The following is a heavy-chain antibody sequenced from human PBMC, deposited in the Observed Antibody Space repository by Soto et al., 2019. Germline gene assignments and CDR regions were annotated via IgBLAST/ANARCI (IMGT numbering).Heavy chain of an antibody. Sequence: PGGSLRLSCAASGFTFSDYYMSWIRQAPGKGLEWVSYISSSGSTIYYADSVKGRFTISRDNAKNSLYLQMNSLRAEDTAVYYCARGIYLGASNLWSGYYVNDYWGQGTLVTVSS. CDR3: ARGIYLGASNLWSGYYVNDY. D-gene: IGHD3-3*01. J-gene: IGHJ4*02. CDR2: ISSSGSTI. V-gene: IGHV3-11*01. CDR1: GFTFSDYY.